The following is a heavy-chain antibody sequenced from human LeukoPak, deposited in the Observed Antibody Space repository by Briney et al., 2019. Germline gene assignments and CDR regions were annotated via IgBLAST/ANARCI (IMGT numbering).Heavy chain of an antibody. J-gene: IGHJ6*02. D-gene: IGHD1-26*01. CDR1: GYTFTSYG. CDR3: ARSLVGDSPYYYGMDV. CDR2: INPSGGST. Sequence: ASVKVSCKASGYTFTSYGISWVRQAPGQGLEWMGIINPSGGSTSYAQKFQGRVTMTRDTSTSTVYMELSSLRSEDTAMYYCARSLVGDSPYYYGMDVWGQGTTVTVSS. V-gene: IGHV1-46*01.